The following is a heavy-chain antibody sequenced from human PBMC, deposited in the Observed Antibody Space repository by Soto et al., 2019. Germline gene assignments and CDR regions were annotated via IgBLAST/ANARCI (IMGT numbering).Heavy chain of an antibody. J-gene: IGHJ5*02. CDR3: ARDGYSYGLNYNWFDP. Sequence: GGSLRLSCAASGFTFSSYSMNWVRQAPGKGLEWVSYISSSSSTIYYADSVKGRFTISRDNAKNSLYLQMNSLRAEDTAVYYCARDGYSYGLNYNWFDPWGQGTLVTVSS. D-gene: IGHD5-18*01. V-gene: IGHV3-48*01. CDR1: GFTFSSYS. CDR2: ISSSSSTI.